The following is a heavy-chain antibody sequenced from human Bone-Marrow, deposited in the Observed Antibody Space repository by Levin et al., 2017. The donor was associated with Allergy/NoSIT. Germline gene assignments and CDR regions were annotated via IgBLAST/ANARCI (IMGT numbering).Heavy chain of an antibody. CDR3: ARDMSNWSASDF. CDR1: GYAFTDYY. CDR2: TNPNSGDT. D-gene: IGHD1-20*01. J-gene: IGHJ4*02. Sequence: ASVKVSCKASGYAFTDYYIHWVRQAPGQGLEWMGRTNPNSGDTKYGQKFQGRVTMTTDTSISGVYMQMRGLRSDDTAIYYCARDMSNWSASDFWGQGTLVTVSS. V-gene: IGHV1-2*06.